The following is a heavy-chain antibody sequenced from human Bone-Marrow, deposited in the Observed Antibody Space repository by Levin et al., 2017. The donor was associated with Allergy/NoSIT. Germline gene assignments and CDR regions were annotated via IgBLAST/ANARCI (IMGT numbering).Heavy chain of an antibody. CDR3: AKEKHDIDDAYDV. J-gene: IGHJ3*01. CDR2: VASGGLTK. Sequence: GESLKISCAASGFGFSAYSMHWVRQAPGKGLEWVAVVASGGLTKYYADSLKGRFTISRDNSKNTLSLQADNLGPDDTAVYFCAKEKHDIDDAYDVWGQGTMVTVSS. V-gene: IGHV3-30-3*02. CDR1: GFGFSAYS.